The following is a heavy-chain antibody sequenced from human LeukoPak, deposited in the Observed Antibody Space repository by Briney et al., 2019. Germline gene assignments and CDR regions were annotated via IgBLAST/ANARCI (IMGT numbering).Heavy chain of an antibody. Sequence: GGSLRLSCAASGFTFSSYSMNWVRQAPGKGLEWVSYISSSSSTIYYADSVKGRFTISRDNAKNSLYLQMNSLRAEDTAVYYCARGGNYYDSSGYYEPYYFDPRGQGTLVTVSS. V-gene: IGHV3-48*04. CDR1: GFTFSSYS. J-gene: IGHJ5*02. CDR2: ISSSSSTI. D-gene: IGHD3-22*01. CDR3: ARGGNYYDSSGYYEPYYFDP.